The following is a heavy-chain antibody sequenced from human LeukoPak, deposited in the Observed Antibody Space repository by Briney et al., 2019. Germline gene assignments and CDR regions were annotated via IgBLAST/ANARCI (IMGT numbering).Heavy chain of an antibody. CDR2: ISAYNGNT. J-gene: IGHJ4*02. V-gene: IGHV1-18*01. CDR1: GYTFTCYG. CDR3: ARDLGVAAAGPIDY. D-gene: IGHD6-13*01. Sequence: ASVKVSCKASGYTFTCYGISWVRQASGQGLAWMGWISAYNGNTNYAQKLQGRVTMTTDTSTSTAYMELRSLRSYDTAVYYCARDLGVAAAGPIDYWGQGTLVTVSS.